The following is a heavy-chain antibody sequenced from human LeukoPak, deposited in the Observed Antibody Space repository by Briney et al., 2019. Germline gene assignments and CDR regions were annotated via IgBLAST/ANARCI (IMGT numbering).Heavy chain of an antibody. CDR2: ISTYGSST. Sequence: GGSLRLSCAASGFTFSSYWMHWVRQAPGKGLVWVSRISTYGSSTSYADSVKGRFTISRDNSENSLYLRMNSLRPEDTAVYYCAKSGSPRVVVPAAIRYYYYYMDVWGKGTTVTVSS. J-gene: IGHJ6*03. CDR1: GFTFSSYW. D-gene: IGHD2-2*02. CDR3: AKSGSPRVVVPAAIRYYYYYMDV. V-gene: IGHV3-74*01.